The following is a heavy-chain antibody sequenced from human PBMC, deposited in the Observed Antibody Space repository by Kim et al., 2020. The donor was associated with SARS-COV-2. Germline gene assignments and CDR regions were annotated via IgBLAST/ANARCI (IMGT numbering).Heavy chain of an antibody. V-gene: IGHV3-23*01. CDR2: ISGSGGST. CDR3: AKDLTVDCSSTSCYPPNWNYSAGAFDI. J-gene: IGHJ3*02. Sequence: GGSLRLSCAASGFTFSSYAMSWVRQAPGKGLEWVSAISGSGGSTYYADSVKGRFTISRDNSKNTLYLQMNSLRAEDTAVYYCAKDLTVDCSSTSCYPPNWNYSAGAFDIWGQGTMVTVSS. D-gene: IGHD2-2*01. CDR1: GFTFSSYA.